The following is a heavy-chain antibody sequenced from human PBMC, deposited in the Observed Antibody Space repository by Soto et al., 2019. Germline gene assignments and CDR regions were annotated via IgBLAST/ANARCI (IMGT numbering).Heavy chain of an antibody. CDR2: INSGGRT. J-gene: IGHJ4*02. Sequence: GGSLRLSCAASGFTFSSYTMTWVRQAPGKGLEWVSGINSGGRTYYADSVKGRFTISRDDSKNTLYLQIISLRAEDTAVYYCAKDLRPDGVWDFDYWGKGTLVTVSS. V-gene: IGHV3-23*01. CDR1: GFTFSSYT. D-gene: IGHD4-17*01. CDR3: AKDLRPDGVWDFDY.